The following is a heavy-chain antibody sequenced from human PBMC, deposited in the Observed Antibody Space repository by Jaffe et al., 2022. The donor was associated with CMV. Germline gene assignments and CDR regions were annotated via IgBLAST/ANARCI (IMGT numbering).Heavy chain of an antibody. D-gene: IGHD4-17*01. V-gene: IGHV3-33*01. CDR2: IWYDGSNK. CDR3: ARVDYGDFWVFDY. Sequence: QVQLVESGGGVVQPGRSLRLSCAASGFTFSSYGMHWVRQAPGKGLEWVAVIWYDGSNKYYADSVKGRFTISRDNSKNTLYLQMNSLRAEDTAVYYCARVDYGDFWVFDYWGQGTLVTVSS. J-gene: IGHJ4*02. CDR1: GFTFSSYG.